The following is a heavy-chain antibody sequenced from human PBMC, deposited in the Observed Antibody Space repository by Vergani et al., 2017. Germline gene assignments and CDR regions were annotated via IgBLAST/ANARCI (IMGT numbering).Heavy chain of an antibody. D-gene: IGHD2-2*02. V-gene: IGHV3-30-3*01. Sequence: QVQLVESGGGVVQPGTSLRLSCVVSGFALNRHAMYWVRQAPGKGLEWVVGISFDGTNEYYPDFVKGLFTISRDIAKNTLYLQVRSLRLEDTGVYHCVRGRGLCAGGRCYTEAWDYWGQGTPVTVSS. CDR3: VRGRGLCAGGRCYTEAWDY. CDR2: ISFDGTNE. CDR1: GFALNRHA. J-gene: IGHJ4*02.